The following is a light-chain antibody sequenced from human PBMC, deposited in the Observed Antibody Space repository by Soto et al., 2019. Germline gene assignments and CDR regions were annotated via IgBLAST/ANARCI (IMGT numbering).Light chain of an antibody. V-gene: IGLV2-14*03. CDR1: SSDVGGYNY. J-gene: IGLJ2*01. CDR2: DVS. Sequence: QSALTQPASVSGSPGQSITISCTGTSSDVGGYNYVSWYQQHPGKAPKLMIYDVSSRPSGVSNRFSGSKSGNKASLTISGLQAEDEADYYCTSYTSSSTRGVFGGGTKLTVL. CDR3: TSYTSSSTRGV.